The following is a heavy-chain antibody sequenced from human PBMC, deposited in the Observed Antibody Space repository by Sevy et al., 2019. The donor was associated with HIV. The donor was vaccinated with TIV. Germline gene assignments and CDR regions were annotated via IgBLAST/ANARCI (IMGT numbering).Heavy chain of an antibody. J-gene: IGHJ4*02. Sequence: GSLRLSCAASGFTFSSYAMSWVRQAPGKGLEWVSAISGRGGSTYYADSVKGRFTISRDNSKNTLYLQMNSLRAEDTAVYYCAKDLGGGSYPFDYWGQGTLVTVSS. V-gene: IGHV3-23*01. CDR3: AKDLGGGSYPFDY. D-gene: IGHD1-26*01. CDR2: ISGRGGST. CDR1: GFTFSSYA.